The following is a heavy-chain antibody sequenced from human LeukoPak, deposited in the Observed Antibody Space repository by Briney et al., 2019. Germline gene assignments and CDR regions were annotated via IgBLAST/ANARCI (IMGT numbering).Heavy chain of an antibody. CDR3: AREDTAMAYDY. J-gene: IGHJ4*02. CDR1: GFTFSSYA. V-gene: IGHV3-30-3*01. D-gene: IGHD5-18*01. CDR2: ISYDGSNK. Sequence: PGGSLRLSCAASGFTFSSYAMHWVRQAPGKGLEWVAVISYDGSNKYYADSVKGRFTISRDNSKNTLYLQMNSLGAEDTAVYYCAREDTAMAYDYWGQGTLVTVSS.